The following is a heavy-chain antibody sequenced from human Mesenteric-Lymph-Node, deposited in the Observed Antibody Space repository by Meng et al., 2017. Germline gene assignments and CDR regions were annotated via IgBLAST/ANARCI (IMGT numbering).Heavy chain of an antibody. CDR2: IKQDGSEK. CDR3: ARDWNDYYFDY. J-gene: IGHJ4*02. V-gene: IGHV3-7*01. Sequence: GESLKISCAASGFTFSSYWMSWVRQAPGKGLEWVANIKQDGSEKNYVDSMKGRFTISRDNAKNSLYLQMNSLRAEDAAVYYCARDWNDYYFDYWGQGTLVTVSS. D-gene: IGHD1-1*01. CDR1: GFTFSSYW.